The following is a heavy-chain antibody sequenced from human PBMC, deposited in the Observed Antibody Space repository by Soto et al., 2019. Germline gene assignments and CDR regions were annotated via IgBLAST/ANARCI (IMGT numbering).Heavy chain of an antibody. V-gene: IGHV4-34*01. D-gene: IGHD6-13*01. CDR3: AREAAAAGRAFDY. CDR2: INHSGST. J-gene: IGHJ4*02. CDR1: GGTFRGYC. Sequence: SETLCLPSAVEGGTFRGYCGSWILQPPGKGLEWIGEINHSGSTNYNPSLKSRVTISVDTSKNQFSLKLSSVTAADTAVYYCAREAAAAGRAFDYWGQGTLVTVSS.